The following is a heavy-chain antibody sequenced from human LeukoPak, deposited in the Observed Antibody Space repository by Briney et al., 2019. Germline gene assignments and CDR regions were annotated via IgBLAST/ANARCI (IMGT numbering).Heavy chain of an antibody. CDR3: ARRDRYSWYSFDY. Sequence: GESLKISCKGSGYSFTSYWITWVRKMPGKGLDWMGRIDPSDSYTNYSPSFQGHVTISVDKSISTAYLQWSSLKASDTAMYYCARRDRYSWYSFDYWGQGTLVTVSS. CDR1: GYSFTSYW. CDR2: IDPSDSYT. V-gene: IGHV5-10-1*01. D-gene: IGHD6-13*01. J-gene: IGHJ4*02.